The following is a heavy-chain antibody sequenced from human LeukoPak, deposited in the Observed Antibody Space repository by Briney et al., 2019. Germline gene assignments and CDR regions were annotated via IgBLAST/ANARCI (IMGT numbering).Heavy chain of an antibody. CDR3: ARIRVGTTVTAQYYYYGMDV. CDR1: GGSFRGYY. J-gene: IGHJ6*02. Sequence: SETLSLTCGVYGGSFRGYYWSWIRQPPGKGLEWIGEVNHSGSTNYNPSLKSRVTISVDTSKNQFSLKLSSVAAAGTAAYYCARIRVGTTVTAQYYYYGMDVWGQGTTVTVSS. V-gene: IGHV4-34*01. D-gene: IGHD4-17*01. CDR2: VNHSGST.